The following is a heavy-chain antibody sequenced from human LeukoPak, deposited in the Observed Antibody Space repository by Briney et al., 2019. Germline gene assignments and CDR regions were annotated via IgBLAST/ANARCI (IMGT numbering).Heavy chain of an antibody. V-gene: IGHV3-48*03. Sequence: PGGSLRLSCAASGCTISSYEMSWIRQAAGKGLEWVSYISSSGSTIYYADSVKGRFTISRDNAKNSQHLQMNRLRAEDTAVYYCANKSLLKFFPSWGGECAAYWGQGTLVTVSS. D-gene: IGHD2-21*01. CDR2: ISSSGSTI. CDR1: GCTISSYE. CDR3: ANKSLLKFFPSWGGECAAY. J-gene: IGHJ4*02.